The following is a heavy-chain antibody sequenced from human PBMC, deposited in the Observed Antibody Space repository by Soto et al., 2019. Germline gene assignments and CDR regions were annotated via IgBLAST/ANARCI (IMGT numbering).Heavy chain of an antibody. CDR1: GASVVNGNW. CDR2: VSLAGRN. Sequence: QVQLQESGPGLVRPSGTLSLTCSVSGASVVNGNWWSWVRQSPGKGLEWIGEVSLAGRNHYNPSLQSRVTISLDESKNQFTLILTSVTVADAAIYYCARGFQYWLPTFHWGRGTVVTVS. J-gene: IGHJ4*02. D-gene: IGHD3-10*01. CDR3: ARGFQYWLPTFH. V-gene: IGHV4-4*02.